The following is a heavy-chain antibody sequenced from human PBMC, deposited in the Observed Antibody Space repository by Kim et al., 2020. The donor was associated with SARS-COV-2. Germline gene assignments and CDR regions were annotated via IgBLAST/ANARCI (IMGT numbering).Heavy chain of an antibody. CDR2: INHSGST. V-gene: IGHV4-34*01. Sequence: SETLSLTCGVYGGSLTGYFCSWIRQPPGKGLEWIGEINHSGSTNYNPALKSRLTMSVDTSKNQFSLNLDSVTAADTAVYFCARAGYSYGTLGYWGQGTLVTVSS. CDR1: GGSLTGYF. D-gene: IGHD5-18*01. CDR3: ARAGYSYGTLGY. J-gene: IGHJ4*02.